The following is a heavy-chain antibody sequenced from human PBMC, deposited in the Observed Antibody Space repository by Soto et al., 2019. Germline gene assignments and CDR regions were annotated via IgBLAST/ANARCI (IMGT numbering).Heavy chain of an antibody. CDR1: GGTFSSYA. CDR2: IIPIFGTA. J-gene: IGHJ5*02. Sequence: SVKVSCKASGGTFSSYAISWVRQAPGQGLEWMGGIIPIFGTANYAQKFQGRVTITADESTSTAYMELSSLRSEDTAVYYCASETHSSSWPNWFDPWGQGTLVTVSS. CDR3: ASETHSSSWPNWFDP. D-gene: IGHD6-13*01. V-gene: IGHV1-69*13.